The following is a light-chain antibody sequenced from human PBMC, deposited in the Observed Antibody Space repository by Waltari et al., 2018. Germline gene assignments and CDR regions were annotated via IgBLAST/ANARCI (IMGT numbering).Light chain of an antibody. CDR3: TSYTPIPTFVL. CDR2: EVH. V-gene: IGLV2-8*01. J-gene: IGLJ2*01. Sequence: HSALTQPPSASGSPGQSVTISCTGSSSYVGGYDAVPWYQQYPGRPPRLLIYEVHKRPSGVPDRFSASKSGDTASLTVSGLRAEDEAHYYCTSYTPIPTFVLFGGGTKLTVL. CDR1: SSYVGGYDA.